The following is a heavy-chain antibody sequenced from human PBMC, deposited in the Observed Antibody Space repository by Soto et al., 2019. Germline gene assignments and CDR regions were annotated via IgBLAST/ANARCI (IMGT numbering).Heavy chain of an antibody. J-gene: IGHJ4*02. CDR3: AKQPTYYEFWSHEGYYFDY. CDR2: ISGSGGST. V-gene: IGHV3-23*01. Sequence: EVQLLESGGGLVQPGGSLRLSCAASGFTFSSYAMSWVRQAPGKGLEWVSAISGSGGSTYYADSVKGRFTISRDNAKNTLYLQMNSLRAEDTAVYYCAKQPTYYEFWSHEGYYFDYWGQGTLVTVSS. D-gene: IGHD3-3*01. CDR1: GFTFSSYA.